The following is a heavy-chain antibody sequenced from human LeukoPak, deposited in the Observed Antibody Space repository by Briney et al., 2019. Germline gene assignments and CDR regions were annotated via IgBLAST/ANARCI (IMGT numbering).Heavy chain of an antibody. V-gene: IGHV5-10-1*01. Sequence: GEYLRISCKGSGYSFTSYWISWVRQMPGKGLEWMGRIDPSDSYTNYSPSFQGHVTISADKSISTAYLQWSSLKASDTAMYYCARQSGYYDSSGYYNYYYGMDVWGQGTTVTVSS. CDR2: IDPSDSYT. J-gene: IGHJ6*02. CDR1: GYSFTSYW. CDR3: ARQSGYYDSSGYYNYYYGMDV. D-gene: IGHD3-22*01.